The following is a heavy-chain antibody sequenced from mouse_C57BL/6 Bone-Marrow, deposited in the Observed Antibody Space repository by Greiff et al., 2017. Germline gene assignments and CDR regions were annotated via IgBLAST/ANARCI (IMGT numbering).Heavy chain of an antibody. J-gene: IGHJ1*03. D-gene: IGHD1-1*01. CDR2: ISSGGSYT. CDR3: ARTAYYGSRNWYFDV. V-gene: IGHV5-6*01. CDR1: GFTFSSYG. Sequence: EVHLVESGGDLVKPGGSLKLSCAASGFTFSSYGMSWVRQTPDKRLAWVATISSGGSYTYYPDSVQGRFTITRDNANNTLYLQMGSLKSEDTSMYYCARTAYYGSRNWYFDVWGTGTTVTVSS.